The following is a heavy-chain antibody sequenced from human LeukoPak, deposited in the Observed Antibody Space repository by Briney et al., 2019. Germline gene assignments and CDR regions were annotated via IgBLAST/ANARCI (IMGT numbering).Heavy chain of an antibody. D-gene: IGHD6-13*01. CDR1: GFTFSSYS. CDR2: ISSSSSYI. Sequence: KAGGSLRLSCAASGFTFSSYSMKWVRQAPGKGLEWVSSISSSSSYIYYADSVKGRFTISRDNAKNSLYLQMNSLRAEDTAVYYCARDVGSRIAAAGTNDYWGQGTLVTVSS. CDR3: ARDVGSRIAAAGTNDY. V-gene: IGHV3-21*01. J-gene: IGHJ4*02.